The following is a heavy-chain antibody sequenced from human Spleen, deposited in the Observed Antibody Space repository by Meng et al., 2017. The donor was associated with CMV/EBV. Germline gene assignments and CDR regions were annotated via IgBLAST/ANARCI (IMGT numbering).Heavy chain of an antibody. Sequence: SCKASGFTFSSYSMNWVRQAPGKGLEWVSSISSSSYIYYADSVKGRFTISRDNAKNSLYLQMNSLRAEDTAVYYCAREGYYYDSGAYYGHWGQGTLVTVSS. CDR2: ISSSSYI. CDR3: AREGYYYDSGAYYGH. J-gene: IGHJ4*02. CDR1: GFTFSSYS. V-gene: IGHV3-21*01. D-gene: IGHD3-22*01.